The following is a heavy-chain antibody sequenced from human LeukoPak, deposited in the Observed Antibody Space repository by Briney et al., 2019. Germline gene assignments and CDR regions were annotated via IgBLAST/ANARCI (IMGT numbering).Heavy chain of an antibody. CDR2: INHSGST. J-gene: IGHJ5*02. V-gene: IGHV4-34*01. Sequence: SETLSLTCAVSGGSFSGYYWSWIRQPPGKGLEWIGEINHSGSTNYNPSLKSRVTISVDRSKNQFSLKLSSVTAADTAVYYCAREHCSSTSCLGGFDPWGQGTLVTVSS. CDR1: GGSFSGYY. CDR3: AREHCSSTSCLGGFDP. D-gene: IGHD2-2*01.